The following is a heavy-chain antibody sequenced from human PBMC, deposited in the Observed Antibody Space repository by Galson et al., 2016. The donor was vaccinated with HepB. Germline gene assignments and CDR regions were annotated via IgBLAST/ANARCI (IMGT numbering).Heavy chain of an antibody. CDR1: GGSISSSDHY. J-gene: IGHJ6*03. Sequence: SETLSLTCTVSGGSISSSDHYWGCIRQPPGKGLEWIGSISYSGSTYYNPSLKSRVTISVDTSKNQFSLKLSSVTAADTAVYYCASGGRYCSSITCNGGYYYYYYMDVWGKGTTVTVSS. V-gene: IGHV4-39*01. CDR2: ISYSGST. CDR3: ASGGRYCSSITCNGGYYYYYYMDV. D-gene: IGHD2-2*01.